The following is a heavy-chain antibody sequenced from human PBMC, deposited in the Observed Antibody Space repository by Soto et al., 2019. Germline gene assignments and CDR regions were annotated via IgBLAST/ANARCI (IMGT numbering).Heavy chain of an antibody. V-gene: IGHV3-23*01. CDR3: ARTYDYGDTSAFDI. D-gene: IGHD4-17*01. J-gene: IGHJ3*02. CDR2: ISGSGGST. Sequence: LRLSCAASGFTFSSYAMSWVRQAPGKGLEWVSAISGSGGSTYYADSVKGRFTISRDNSKNTLYLQMNSLRAEDTAVYYCARTYDYGDTSAFDIWGQGTMVTVSS. CDR1: GFTFSSYA.